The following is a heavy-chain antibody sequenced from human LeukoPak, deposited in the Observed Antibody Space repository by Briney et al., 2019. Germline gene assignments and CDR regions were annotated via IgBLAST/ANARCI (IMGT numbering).Heavy chain of an antibody. J-gene: IGHJ4*02. CDR3: AREGDYDSSGYFDY. V-gene: IGHV1-18*01. D-gene: IGHD3-22*01. Sequence: GASVKVSCKASGYTFTSYGISWVRQAPGQGLEWMGWISAYNGNTNYAQKLQGRVTMTIDTSTSTAYMELRSLRSDDTAVYYCAREGDYDSSGYFDYWGQGTLVTVSS. CDR2: ISAYNGNT. CDR1: GYTFTSYG.